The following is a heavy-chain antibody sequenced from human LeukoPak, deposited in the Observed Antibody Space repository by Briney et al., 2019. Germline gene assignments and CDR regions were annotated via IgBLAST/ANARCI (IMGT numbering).Heavy chain of an antibody. D-gene: IGHD3-10*01. CDR1: GYTFTSYA. J-gene: IGHJ4*02. CDR3: ARDIGYGSGSYNFDY. Sequence: ASVKVSCKASGYTFTSYAMHWVRQAPGQRLEWMGWINAGNGNTKYSQKFQGRVTITRDTSASTAYMELSSLRSEDTAVYYCARDIGYGSGSYNFDYWGQGTLVTVSS. V-gene: IGHV1-3*01. CDR2: INAGNGNT.